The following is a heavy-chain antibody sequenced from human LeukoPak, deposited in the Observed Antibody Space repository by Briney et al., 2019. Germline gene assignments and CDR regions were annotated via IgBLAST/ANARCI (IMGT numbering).Heavy chain of an antibody. J-gene: IGHJ4*02. D-gene: IGHD4-17*01. CDR2: ISWNSGSI. Sequence: WIRQSPGKGLEWVSGISWNSGSIGYADSVKGRFTISRDNAKNSLYLQMNSLRAEDTALYYCAKAPTTVTKYYFDYWGQGTLVTVSS. CDR3: AKAPTTVTKYYFDY. V-gene: IGHV3-9*01.